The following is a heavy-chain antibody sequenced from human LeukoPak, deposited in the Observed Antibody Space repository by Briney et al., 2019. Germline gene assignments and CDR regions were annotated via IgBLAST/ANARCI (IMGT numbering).Heavy chain of an antibody. D-gene: IGHD3-22*01. CDR3: AYLPGYYDSSGYYHP. Sequence: SVKVSCKASGGTFSSYAISWVRQAPGQGLEWMGRIIPILGIANYAQKLQGRVTITADKSTSTAYMELSSLRSEDTAVYYCAYLPGYYDSSGYYHPWGQGTLVTVSS. V-gene: IGHV1-69*04. CDR2: IIPILGIA. J-gene: IGHJ4*02. CDR1: GGTFSSYA.